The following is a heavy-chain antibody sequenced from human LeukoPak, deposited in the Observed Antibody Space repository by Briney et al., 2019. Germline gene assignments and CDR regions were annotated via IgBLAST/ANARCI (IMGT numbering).Heavy chain of an antibody. CDR3: ARASLIGYYYYGLDV. Sequence: KSSETLSLTCTVSGGSISNYYWSWIRQPAGKGLEWIGYIYYSGSTNYNPSLKSRVTMSVDTSKNQFSLNLSSVTAADTALYYCARASLIGYYYYGLDVWGQGTTVTVSS. D-gene: IGHD3-9*01. V-gene: IGHV4-59*08. CDR1: GGSISNYY. CDR2: IYYSGST. J-gene: IGHJ6*02.